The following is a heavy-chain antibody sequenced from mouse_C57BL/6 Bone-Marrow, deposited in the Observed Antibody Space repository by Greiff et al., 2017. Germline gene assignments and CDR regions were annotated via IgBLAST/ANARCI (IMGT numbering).Heavy chain of an antibody. V-gene: IGHV1-81*01. Sequence: VMLVESGAELARPGASVKLSCKASGYTFTSYGISWVKPRTGQGLEWIGEIYPRSGNTYYNEKFKGKATLTADKSSSPAYMELRSLTAEDSAVYFCAGGGSSSHFDYWGQGTTLTVSS. J-gene: IGHJ2*01. CDR2: IYPRSGNT. CDR3: AGGGSSSHFDY. CDR1: GYTFTSYG. D-gene: IGHD1-1*01.